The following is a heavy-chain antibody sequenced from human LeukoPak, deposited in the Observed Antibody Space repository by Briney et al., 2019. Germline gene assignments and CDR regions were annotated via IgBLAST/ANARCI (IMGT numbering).Heavy chain of an antibody. V-gene: IGHV3-7*01. CDR1: GFTFSTYY. CDR3: ATVLPGRPNDN. Sequence: GGSLRLSCAASGFTFSTYYMSWVRQAPGKGLEWVASIKQDGSEKYYVDSMKGRFTISRDNAKNSLYLQLNSLRVEDTAAYYCATVLPGRPNDNWGQGTLVTVSS. J-gene: IGHJ4*02. CDR2: IKQDGSEK. D-gene: IGHD1-1*01.